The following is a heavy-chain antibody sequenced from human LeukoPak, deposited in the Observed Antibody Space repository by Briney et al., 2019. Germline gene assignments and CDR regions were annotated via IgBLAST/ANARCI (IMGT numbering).Heavy chain of an antibody. V-gene: IGHV3-23*01. CDR3: ASLGEGNYMDV. CDR1: GFSFSAYP. Sequence: GGSLRLSCAASGFSFSAYPMGWVRQAPGKGLQWLSGISASGDVTFHADRVKGRFAISRDNSKNTLYLQMTGLRAGDTAVYYRASLGEGNYMDVWGKGTTVTVSS. J-gene: IGHJ6*03. CDR2: ISASGDVT. D-gene: IGHD3-10*01.